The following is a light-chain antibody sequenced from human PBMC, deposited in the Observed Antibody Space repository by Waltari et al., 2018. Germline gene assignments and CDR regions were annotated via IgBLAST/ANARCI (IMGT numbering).Light chain of an antibody. CDR1: GSNIGAGYD. Sequence: QSVLTQPPSVSGAPGQPVTISCPGSGSNIGAGYDVHWYQQRPGEAPKLLIYGVNTRPLGVPDRFSGSQSGTSASLAIRGLQAEDEADYYCQSYDPSLSVVFGGGTKLTVV. CDR3: QSYDPSLSVV. V-gene: IGLV1-40*01. CDR2: GVN. J-gene: IGLJ2*01.